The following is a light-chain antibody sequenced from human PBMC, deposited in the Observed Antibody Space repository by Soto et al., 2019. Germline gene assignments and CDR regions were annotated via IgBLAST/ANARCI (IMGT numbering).Light chain of an antibody. CDR3: QQSYSTPWT. CDR2: STS. Sequence: DIQMTQSPSSLYASVGDRVTITCRASQSISYYLNWYQQKQGRAPRLLIYSTSTLQSGVPSKFSGSASGTDFTLPISSLQPEDFATYYCQQSYSTPWTFGQGTKVEIK. J-gene: IGKJ1*01. V-gene: IGKV1-39*01. CDR1: QSISYY.